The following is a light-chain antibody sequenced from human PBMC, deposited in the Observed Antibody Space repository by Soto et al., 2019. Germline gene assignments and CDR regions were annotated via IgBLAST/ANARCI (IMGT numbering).Light chain of an antibody. Sequence: KTTPSCQASQSVSSSHLAWYQHKPGQAPRLLIYAASSRATGIPDRFSGSGSGTDFTLTISRLEPEAFAVYYCQQYGSSPFTLGQGTRLEIK. CDR1: QSVSSSH. CDR2: AAS. V-gene: IGKV3-20*01. J-gene: IGKJ5*01. CDR3: QQYGSSPFT.